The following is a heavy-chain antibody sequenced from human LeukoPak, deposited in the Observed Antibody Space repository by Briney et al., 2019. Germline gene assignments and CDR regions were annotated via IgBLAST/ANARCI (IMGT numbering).Heavy chain of an antibody. CDR3: AKERHRYCSSTSCYYFDY. CDR2: ISHDGSNK. CDR1: GFTFSSYG. J-gene: IGHJ4*02. Sequence: PGRSLRLSCAASGFTFSSYGMHWVRQAPGKGLEWVAVISHDGSNKYYADSVKGRFTISRDNSKNTLYLQMNSLRAEDTAVYYCAKERHRYCSSTSCYYFDYWGQGTLVTVSS. D-gene: IGHD2-2*01. V-gene: IGHV3-30*18.